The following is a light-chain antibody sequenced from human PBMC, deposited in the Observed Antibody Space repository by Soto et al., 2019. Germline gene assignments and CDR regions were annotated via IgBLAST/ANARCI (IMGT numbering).Light chain of an antibody. CDR1: PTISSW. Sequence: DIPMTQSPSTLSASVGDRVTITCRASPTISSWLAWYQQKPGKAPKLLIYKASTLKSGVPSRFSGSGSGTEFTLTISSLQPDDFATYYCQHYNSYSEAFGQGANVDI. J-gene: IGKJ1*01. CDR3: QHYNSYSEA. CDR2: KAS. V-gene: IGKV1-5*03.